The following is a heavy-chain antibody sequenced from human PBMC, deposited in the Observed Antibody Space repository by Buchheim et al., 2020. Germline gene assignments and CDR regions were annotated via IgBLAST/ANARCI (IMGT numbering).Heavy chain of an antibody. V-gene: IGHV1-8*01. Sequence: QVQLVQSGAEVKKPGASVKVSCKASGYTFTSYDINWVRRATGQGLEWMGWMNPNSGNTGYAQKFQGRVTMTRNTSISTAYMELSSLRSEDTAVYYCARGLNPTIFGVVIFYYYGMDVWGQGTT. CDR1: GYTFTSYD. CDR2: MNPNSGNT. J-gene: IGHJ6*02. CDR3: ARGLNPTIFGVVIFYYYGMDV. D-gene: IGHD3-3*01.